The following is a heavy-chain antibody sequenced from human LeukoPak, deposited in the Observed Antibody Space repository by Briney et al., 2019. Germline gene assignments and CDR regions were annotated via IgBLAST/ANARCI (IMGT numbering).Heavy chain of an antibody. Sequence: GGSLRLSCAASGFTFSDYWMTWVRQAPGKGLEWVANMNEDGSAKYYVDSVKGRFTISRDNAKNSLYLQMNGLRDEDTAVYYCAKDGGGLSGYDWFDDWGQGTLVTVSS. V-gene: IGHV3-7*01. D-gene: IGHD5-12*01. CDR2: MNEDGSAK. CDR1: GFTFSDYW. J-gene: IGHJ4*02. CDR3: AKDGGGLSGYDWFDD.